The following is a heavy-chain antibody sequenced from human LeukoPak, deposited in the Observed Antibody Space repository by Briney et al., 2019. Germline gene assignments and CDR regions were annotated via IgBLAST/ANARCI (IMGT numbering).Heavy chain of an antibody. CDR3: ATSPGRYSEFDS. D-gene: IGHD3-10*01. J-gene: IGHJ5*01. V-gene: IGHV3-11*01. CDR1: GFSFSDYY. Sequence: KPGGSLRLSCAASGFSFSDYYMNWIRQAPGKGLEWISYISSSGGTIYYADSVKGRFTVSRGNARNSLDLRMNSLRAEDSAVYYCATSPGRYSEFDSWGQGTLVSVSS. CDR2: ISSSGGTI.